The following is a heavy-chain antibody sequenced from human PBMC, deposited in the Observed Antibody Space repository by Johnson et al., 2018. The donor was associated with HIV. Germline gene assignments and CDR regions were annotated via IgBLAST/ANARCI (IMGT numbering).Heavy chain of an antibody. J-gene: IGHJ3*02. V-gene: IGHV3-30*02. D-gene: IGHD6-13*01. CDR3: AETPGIAAAGTGYAVDI. Sequence: QVQLVESGGGVVQPGRSLRLSCAASGFTFSSYGMHWVRQAPGKGLEWVAFIRYDGSNKYYADSVKGRFTISRDNSKNTLYLQMNSLRAEDTAVYYCAETPGIAAAGTGYAVDIWGQGTMVTVSS. CDR1: GFTFSSYG. CDR2: IRYDGSNK.